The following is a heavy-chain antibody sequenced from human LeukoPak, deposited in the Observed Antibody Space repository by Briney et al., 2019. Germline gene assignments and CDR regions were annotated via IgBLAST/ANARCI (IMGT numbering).Heavy chain of an antibody. CDR1: GGSISSYY. CDR2: IYYSGST. V-gene: IGHV4-59*01. Sequence: PSETLSLTCTVSGGSISSYYWSWIRQPPGKGLEWIGYIYYSGSTNYNPSLKSRVTISVDTSKNQFSLKLSSVTAADTAVYYCASANYYYYYYMDVWSKGTTVTVSS. CDR3: ASANYYYYYYMDV. J-gene: IGHJ6*03.